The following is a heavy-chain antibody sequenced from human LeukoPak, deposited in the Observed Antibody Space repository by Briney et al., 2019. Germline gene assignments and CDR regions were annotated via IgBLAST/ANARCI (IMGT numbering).Heavy chain of an antibody. J-gene: IGHJ3*02. V-gene: IGHV3-23*01. Sequence: GGSLRLSCAASGFTFSSYAMSWVRQAPGKGLECVSGITGSGGNTFYADSVKGRFTISRDTSKNTLYLQMNSLRAEDTAICYCAKGDSSGWDTPADIRGQGTMVTVSS. CDR3: AKGDSSGWDTPADI. CDR2: ITGSGGNT. D-gene: IGHD3-22*01. CDR1: GFTFSSYA.